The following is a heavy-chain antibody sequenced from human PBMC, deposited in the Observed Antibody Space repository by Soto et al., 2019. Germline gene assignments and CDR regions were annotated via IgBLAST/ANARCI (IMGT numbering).Heavy chain of an antibody. CDR2: ISYDGSNK. CDR3: AREFDDYGDYAIDY. D-gene: IGHD4-17*01. CDR1: GFTFSSYA. Sequence: QVQLVESGGGVVQPGRSLRLSCAASGFTFSSYAMHWVRHAPGKGLEWVAVISYDGSNKYYADSVKGRFTISRDNSKNTLYLQMNSLRAEDTAVYYCAREFDDYGDYAIDYWGQATLVTVSS. J-gene: IGHJ4*02. V-gene: IGHV3-30-3*01.